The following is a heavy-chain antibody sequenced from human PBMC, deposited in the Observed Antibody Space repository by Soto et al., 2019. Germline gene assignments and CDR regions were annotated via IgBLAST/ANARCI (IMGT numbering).Heavy chain of an antibody. V-gene: IGHV3-30-3*01. CDR3: ARDLWLVGAKVDY. CDR2: ISYDGSDK. CDR1: GFTFSSYA. J-gene: IGHJ4*02. Sequence: PGGSLRLSCAASGFTFSSYATHWVRQAPGKGLEWVAVISYDGSDKYYADSVKGRFTISRDNSKNTLYLQMNSLRAEDTAVYYCARDLWLVGAKVDYWGQGTLVTVSS. D-gene: IGHD1-26*01.